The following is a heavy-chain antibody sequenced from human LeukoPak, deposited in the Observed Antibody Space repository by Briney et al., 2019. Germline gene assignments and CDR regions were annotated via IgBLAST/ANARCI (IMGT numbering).Heavy chain of an antibody. CDR3: VRAGGGSTWYPYYFDY. CDR2: ISTNGDGT. J-gene: IGHJ4*02. D-gene: IGHD6-13*01. V-gene: IGHV3-64D*09. CDR1: GFTFSTYA. Sequence: GGSLRLSCSAPGFTFSTYAMHWVRQTPGKGLESVSAISTNGDGTYYADSVKGRLTISRDNSKNTLYLQMSSLRAEDTAIYYWVRAGGGSTWYPYYFDYWGQGTLVTVSS.